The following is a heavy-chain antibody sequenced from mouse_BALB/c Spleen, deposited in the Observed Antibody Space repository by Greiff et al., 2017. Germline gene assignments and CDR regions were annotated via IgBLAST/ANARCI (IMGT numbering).Heavy chain of an antibody. J-gene: IGHJ4*01. CDR3: AREGNYGNYGAMDY. CDR2: ISYDGSN. CDR1: GYSITSGYY. V-gene: IGHV3-6*02. Sequence: EVKLVESGPGLVKPSQSLSLTCSVTGYSITSGYYWNWIRQFPGNKLEWMGYISYDGSNNYNPSLKNRISITRDTSKNQFFLKLNSVTTEDTATYYCAREGNYGNYGAMDYWGQGTSVTVSS. D-gene: IGHD2-1*01.